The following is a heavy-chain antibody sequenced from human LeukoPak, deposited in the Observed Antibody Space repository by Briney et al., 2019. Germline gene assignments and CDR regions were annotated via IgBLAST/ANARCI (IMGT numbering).Heavy chain of an antibody. D-gene: IGHD4-23*01. Sequence: GGSLRLSCAASGFTFSSYCMHWVRQTPGKGLVWVSRISGDGSSTSYADSVEGRFTISRDNAKNTLYLQMNSLRAEDTAVYYCAREDGGNSDYFDYWGQGTLVTVSS. CDR1: GFTFSSYC. CDR2: ISGDGSST. CDR3: AREDGGNSDYFDY. J-gene: IGHJ4*02. V-gene: IGHV3-74*01.